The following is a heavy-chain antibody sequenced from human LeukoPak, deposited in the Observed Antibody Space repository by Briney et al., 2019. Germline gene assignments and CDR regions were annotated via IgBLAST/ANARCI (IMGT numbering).Heavy chain of an antibody. CDR3: ARQVATKGEWAFDI. J-gene: IGHJ3*02. Sequence: SETLSLTCSVSSYSISSGYYWGWIRQPPGKGLEWIGSTNLSGHTYYNPSLKSRVTISVDTSKNQFSLKLSSVTAADTAVYYCARQVATKGEWAFDIWGQGTMVTASS. D-gene: IGHD5-12*01. V-gene: IGHV4-38-2*02. CDR1: SYSISSGYY. CDR2: TNLSGHT.